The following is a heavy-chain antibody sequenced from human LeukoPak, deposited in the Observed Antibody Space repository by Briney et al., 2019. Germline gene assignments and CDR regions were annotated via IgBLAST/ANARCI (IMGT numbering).Heavy chain of an antibody. CDR1: GFILSSYS. D-gene: IGHD4-17*01. CDR3: ARDPTTVTPEEDDY. J-gene: IGHJ4*02. Sequence: GGSLRLSCAASGFILSSYSMMWLRQTPGKGLEWVASISRRTDDIYYSDSIKGRFSISRDNTKNSLYLQLNSLRVEDTATYYCARDPTTVTPEEDDYWGQGTLVTVSS. V-gene: IGHV3-21*01. CDR2: ISRRTDDI.